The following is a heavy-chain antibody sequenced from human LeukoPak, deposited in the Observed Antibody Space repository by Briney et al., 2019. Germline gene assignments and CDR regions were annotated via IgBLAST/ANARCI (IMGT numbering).Heavy chain of an antibody. V-gene: IGHV4-30-4*01. D-gene: IGHD3-10*01. J-gene: IGHJ6*02. CDR2: IYYSGST. Sequence: SETLSLTCTVSGGSISSGDYYWSWIRQPPGKGLEWIGYIYYSGSTYYNPSLKSRVTISVDTSKNQFSLKLSSVTAADTAVYYCARGLLWFGGYYHYGMDVWGQGTTVTVSS. CDR3: ARGLLWFGGYYHYGMDV. CDR1: GGSISSGDYY.